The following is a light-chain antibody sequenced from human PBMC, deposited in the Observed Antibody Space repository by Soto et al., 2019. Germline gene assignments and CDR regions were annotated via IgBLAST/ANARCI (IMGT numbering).Light chain of an antibody. CDR3: QQYGSSPPT. J-gene: IGKJ1*01. Sequence: IVLPQSPGTLSLSPGERATLSCRVSQSITYGYLAWYQHKPGQAPRLLIFGPSSRASGIPDRFSGGGSGTDFSLTISRLEPEDFAVYFCQQYGSSPPTFGQGTKVDTK. CDR2: GPS. CDR1: QSITYGY. V-gene: IGKV3-20*01.